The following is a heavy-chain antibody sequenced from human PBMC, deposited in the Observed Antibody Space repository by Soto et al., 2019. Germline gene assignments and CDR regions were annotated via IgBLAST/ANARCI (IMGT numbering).Heavy chain of an antibody. J-gene: IGHJ5*02. CDR3: ARHGAIAVAGALGWFDP. CDR1: GGSISSSSYY. Sequence: SETLSLTCTVSGGSISSSSYYWGWIRQPPGKGLEWIGSIYYSGSTYYNPSLKSRVTISVDTSKNQFSLKLSSVTAADTAVYYCARHGAIAVAGALGWFDPWGQGTLVTVSS. V-gene: IGHV4-39*01. D-gene: IGHD6-19*01. CDR2: IYYSGST.